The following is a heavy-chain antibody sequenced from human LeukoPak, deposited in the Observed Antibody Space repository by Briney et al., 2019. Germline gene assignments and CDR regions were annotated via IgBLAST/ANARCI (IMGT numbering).Heavy chain of an antibody. Sequence: PSETLSLTCTVSGGSISSHYWSWIRQTPGKGLEWIGYVYYSENSGNTNYNPSLKSRVTISVDTPKNQVSLKLTSMTAADTAVYYCARHWNDPVWGSYRLDYWGQGTLVTVSP. V-gene: IGHV4-59*08. J-gene: IGHJ4*02. CDR3: ARHWNDPVWGSYRLDY. D-gene: IGHD3-16*02. CDR2: VYYSENSGNT. CDR1: GGSISSHY.